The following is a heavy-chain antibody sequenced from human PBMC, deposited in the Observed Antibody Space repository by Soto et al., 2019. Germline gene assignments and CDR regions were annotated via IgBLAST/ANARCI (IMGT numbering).Heavy chain of an antibody. Sequence: QLQLQESGPGLVKPSETLSLTCTVSGGSISSSSYYWGWIRQPPGKGLEWIGSIYYSGSTYYNPSLKSRVTISVDTAKNQFSLKLSSVTAADTAVYYCARQPYCTHGVCRRYYYYYMDVWGKGTTVTVSS. CDR2: IYYSGST. J-gene: IGHJ6*03. D-gene: IGHD2-8*01. CDR1: GGSISSSSYY. V-gene: IGHV4-39*01. CDR3: ARQPYCTHGVCRRYYYYYMDV.